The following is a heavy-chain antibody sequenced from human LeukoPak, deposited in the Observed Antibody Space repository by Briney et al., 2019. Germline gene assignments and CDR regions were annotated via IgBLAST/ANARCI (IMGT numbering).Heavy chain of an antibody. Sequence: RGESLKISCKGSGYSFTSYWIGWVRQMPGKGLEWMGIIYPGDSDTRYSPSFQGQVTISADKSISTAYLQWSSPKASDTAMYYCARARSGYSGYGPFDYWGQGTLVTVSS. V-gene: IGHV5-51*01. CDR3: ARARSGYSGYGPFDY. CDR2: IYPGDSDT. J-gene: IGHJ4*02. D-gene: IGHD5-12*01. CDR1: GYSFTSYW.